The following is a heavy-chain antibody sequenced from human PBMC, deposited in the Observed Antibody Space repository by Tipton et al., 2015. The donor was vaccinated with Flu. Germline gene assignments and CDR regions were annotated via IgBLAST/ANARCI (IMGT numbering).Heavy chain of an antibody. Sequence: TLSLTCTVSGGSIISYYWSWIRQPPGKGLAWIGYIYYRGLTNSNPSLKSRVTISVDTSKNQFSLKLSSLTAADTAVYYCARGRGIAAAGPCDYWGQGTLVTVSS. J-gene: IGHJ4*02. CDR3: ARGRGIAAAGPCDY. CDR2: IYYRGLT. D-gene: IGHD6-13*01. V-gene: IGHV4-59*01. CDR1: GGSIISYY.